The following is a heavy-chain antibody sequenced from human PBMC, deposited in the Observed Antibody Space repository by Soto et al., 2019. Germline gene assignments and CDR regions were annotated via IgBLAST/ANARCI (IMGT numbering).Heavy chain of an antibody. V-gene: IGHV3-33*01. CDR2: IWYDGSNK. CDR3: ARGPRGGSYPLQGY. J-gene: IGHJ4*02. D-gene: IGHD1-26*01. Sequence: QVQLVESGGGVVQPGRSLRLSCAASRFTFSSYGMHWVRQAPGKGLEWVAVIWYDGSNKYYADSVKGRFTISRDNSKNTLYLQMNSLRAEDTAVYYCARGPRGGSYPLQGYWGQGTLVTVSS. CDR1: RFTFSSYG.